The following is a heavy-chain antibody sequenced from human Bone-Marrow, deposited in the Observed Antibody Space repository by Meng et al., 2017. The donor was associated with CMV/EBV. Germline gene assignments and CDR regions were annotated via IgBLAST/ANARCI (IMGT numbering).Heavy chain of an antibody. CDR1: GGSVSSGSYY. D-gene: IGHD5-12*01. Sequence: SETLSLTCTVSGGSVSSGSYYWSWIRQPPGRGLEWIGYMYSSGSINYNPSLKSRVTISLDTSQNRVSLQLTSVTAEDTAFYYCARPQDTGGYDSPFDAWGQGTLVTVSS. CDR2: MYSSGSI. V-gene: IGHV4-61*01. J-gene: IGHJ4*02. CDR3: ARPQDTGGYDSPFDA.